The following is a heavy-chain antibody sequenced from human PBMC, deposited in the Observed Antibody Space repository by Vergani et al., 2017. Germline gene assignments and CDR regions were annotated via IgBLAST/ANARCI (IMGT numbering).Heavy chain of an antibody. CDR3: AKSTGRWLQPDY. Sequence: VQLLESGGGLAQPGGSLRLSCAASGSTFSSYGMHWVRQAPGKGLEWVAVISYDGSNKYYADSVKGRFTISRDNSKNTLYLQMNSLRAEDTAVYYCAKSTGRWLQPDYWGQGTLVTVSS. J-gene: IGHJ4*02. D-gene: IGHD5-24*01. V-gene: IGHV3-30*18. CDR1: GSTFSSYG. CDR2: ISYDGSNK.